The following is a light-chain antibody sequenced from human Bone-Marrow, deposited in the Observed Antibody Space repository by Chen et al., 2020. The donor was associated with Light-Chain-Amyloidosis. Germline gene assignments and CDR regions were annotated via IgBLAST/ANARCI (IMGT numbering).Light chain of an antibody. CDR1: DLRTKY. CDR2: RDT. V-gene: IGLV3-25*03. CDR3: QSADSSGTYEVI. J-gene: IGLJ2*01. Sequence: SYELTQPPSVSVSPGQTARITCSGDDLRTKYAYWYQQKPGQAPVLVIHRDTERPSGISERFSGSDSGTIATLTISGVQAEDEADYHCQSADSSGTYEVIFGGGTKLTVL.